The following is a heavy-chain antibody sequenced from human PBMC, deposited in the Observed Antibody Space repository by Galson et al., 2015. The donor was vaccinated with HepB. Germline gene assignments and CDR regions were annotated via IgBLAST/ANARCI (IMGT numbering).Heavy chain of an antibody. Sequence: ETLSLTCTVSGGSISSHYWSWIRQPPGKGLEWIGYIYYSGSTNYNPSLKSRVTISVDTSKNQFSLKLSSVTAADTAVYYCARDTTFLQQDDAFDIWGQGTMVTVSS. J-gene: IGHJ3*02. V-gene: IGHV4-59*11. CDR1: GGSISSHY. D-gene: IGHD2/OR15-2a*01. CDR3: ARDTTFLQQDDAFDI. CDR2: IYYSGST.